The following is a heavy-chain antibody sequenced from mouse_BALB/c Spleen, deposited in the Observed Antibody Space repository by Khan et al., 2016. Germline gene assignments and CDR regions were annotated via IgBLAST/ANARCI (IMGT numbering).Heavy chain of an antibody. J-gene: IGHJ4*01. CDR1: GYSITSDYA. CDR3: ARGLPGARDY. D-gene: IGHD3-1*01. CDR2: ISHSGST. Sequence: EVQLQESGPGLVKPSQSLSLTCTVTGYSITSDYAWNWIRQFPGNKLEWMGYISHSGSTSYNPSLKSRISITRDTSKNQFFLQLNSVTTEDTAPYYCARGLPGARDYWGQGTSVTVSS. V-gene: IGHV3-2*02.